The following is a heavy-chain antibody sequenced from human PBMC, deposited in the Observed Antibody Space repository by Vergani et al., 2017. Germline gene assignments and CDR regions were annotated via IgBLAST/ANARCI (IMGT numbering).Heavy chain of an antibody. D-gene: IGHD6-19*01. J-gene: IGHJ5*02. Sequence: QVQLQESGPGLVKSSETLSLTCSVSFDSIRNLYCNWIRQPPGKGLEWIGSIHYSENTNYNPALKTRVTISVDTSKNQFSLTLTSVTAADTAGYYCASVTHSGQRADRWGQGILVTVTS. CDR3: ASVTHSGQRADR. CDR2: IHYSENT. V-gene: IGHV4-59*11. CDR1: FDSIRNLY.